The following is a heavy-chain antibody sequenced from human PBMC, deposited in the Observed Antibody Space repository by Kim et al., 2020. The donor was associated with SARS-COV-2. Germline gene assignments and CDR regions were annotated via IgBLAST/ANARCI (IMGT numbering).Heavy chain of an antibody. CDR1: GFTFSSYG. Sequence: GGSLRLSCAASGFTFSSYGMHWVRQAPGKGLEWVAVISYDGSNKYYADSVKGRFTISRDNSKNTLYLQMNSLRAEDTAVYYCAKDRGIQLWFHYYYGIDVWGQGTTVTVSS. V-gene: IGHV3-30*18. D-gene: IGHD5-18*01. CDR2: ISYDGSNK. J-gene: IGHJ6*02. CDR3: AKDRGIQLWFHYYYGIDV.